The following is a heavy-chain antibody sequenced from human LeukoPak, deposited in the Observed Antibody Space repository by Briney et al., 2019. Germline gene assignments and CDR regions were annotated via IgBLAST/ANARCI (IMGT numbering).Heavy chain of an antibody. D-gene: IGHD3-16*01. V-gene: IGHV3-11*01. CDR3: ARGRGGAHDSFDI. J-gene: IGHJ3*02. CDR2: ISSSGTSI. Sequence: GGSLRLSCAASGFTFSDYYMSWIRQAPGKGLEWFSYISSSGTSIDYVDPVKGRFTIYRDNVQNSVYLQMNSLRAEDTAVYYCARGRGGAHDSFDIWGQGTMVTVSS. CDR1: GFTFSDYY.